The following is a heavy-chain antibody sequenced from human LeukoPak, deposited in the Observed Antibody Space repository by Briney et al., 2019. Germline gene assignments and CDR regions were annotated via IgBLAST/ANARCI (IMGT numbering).Heavy chain of an antibody. CDR3: ARDQGTVIVPTAIGWFDP. CDR1: GGSISSGSFY. CDR2: IYSSGST. V-gene: IGHV4-61*02. Sequence: SETLSLTCTVSGGSISSGSFYWSWIRQPAGKGLEWIGRIYSSGSTNYNPSLKSRVTISVDTSKNQFSLKLRSVTAADTAVYYCARDQGTVIVPTAIGWFDPWGQGTLVTVSP. J-gene: IGHJ5*02. D-gene: IGHD2-2*02.